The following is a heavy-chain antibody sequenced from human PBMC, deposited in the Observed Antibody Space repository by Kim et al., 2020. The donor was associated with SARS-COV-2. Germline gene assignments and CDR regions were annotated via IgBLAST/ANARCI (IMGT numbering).Heavy chain of an antibody. CDR3: AKDMLRAAIATVQFDY. Sequence: DSVKGRFTISRDNAKNSLYLQMNSLRAEDAALYFCAKDMLRAAIATVQFDYWGQGTLVTVSS. J-gene: IGHJ4*02. V-gene: IGHV3-9*01. D-gene: IGHD6-13*01.